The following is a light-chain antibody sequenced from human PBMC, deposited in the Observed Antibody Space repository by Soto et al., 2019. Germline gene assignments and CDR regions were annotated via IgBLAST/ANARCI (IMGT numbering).Light chain of an antibody. CDR1: QDITNH. CDR2: DAS. J-gene: IGKJ2*01. V-gene: IGKV1-33*01. CDR3: QQYANVPYT. Sequence: DIQMTQSPSSLSASVGDRVTITCQASQDITNHLNWYQQKPGKAPKLLIYDASNLQTGVPSTFSGSGSGTDFTFTITSPQPEDMATYYCQQYANVPYTFGQGTKLEIE.